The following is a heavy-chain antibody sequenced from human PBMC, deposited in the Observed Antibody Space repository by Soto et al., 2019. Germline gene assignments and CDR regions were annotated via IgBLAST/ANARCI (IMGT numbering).Heavy chain of an antibody. D-gene: IGHD2-15*01. CDR3: ARDAPLGYCSGGSCPGGI. CDR1: GFTFSSYA. V-gene: IGHV3-30-3*01. Sequence: SLRLSCAASGFTFSSYAMHWVRQAPGKGLEWVAVISYEGSNKYYADSVKGRFTISRDNSKNTLYLQMNSLRAEDTAVYYCARDAPLGYCSGGSCPGGIWGQGTMVTVS. CDR2: ISYEGSNK. J-gene: IGHJ3*02.